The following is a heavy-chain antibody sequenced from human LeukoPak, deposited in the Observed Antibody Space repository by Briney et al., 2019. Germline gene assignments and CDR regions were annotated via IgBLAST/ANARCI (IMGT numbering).Heavy chain of an antibody. CDR2: MNPNSGNT. Sequence: ASVKVSCKASGYTFTSYGISWVRQAPGQGLEWMGWMNPNSGNTGYAQKFQGRVTITRNTSISTAYMELSSLRSEDTAVYYCARRRPPMVRGRSYYYYYMDVWGKGTTVTVSS. D-gene: IGHD3-10*01. CDR3: ARRRPPMVRGRSYYYYYMDV. CDR1: GYTFTSYG. J-gene: IGHJ6*03. V-gene: IGHV1-8*03.